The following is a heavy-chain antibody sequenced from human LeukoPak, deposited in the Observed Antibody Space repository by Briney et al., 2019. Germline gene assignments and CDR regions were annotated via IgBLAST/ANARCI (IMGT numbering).Heavy chain of an antibody. CDR1: EFIFNKYA. CDR2: VTDSGSRT. V-gene: IGHV3-23*01. D-gene: IGHD3-22*01. CDR3: ARAPYDSSGYYYDQ. Sequence: GGSLRLSCAASEFIFNKYAMNWVRQAPGKGLEWVSLVTDSGSRTYCADSVKGRFTISRDNSKNTLYLQMDSLRAEDTAVYYCARAPYDSSGYYYDQWGQGTLVTVSS. J-gene: IGHJ5*02.